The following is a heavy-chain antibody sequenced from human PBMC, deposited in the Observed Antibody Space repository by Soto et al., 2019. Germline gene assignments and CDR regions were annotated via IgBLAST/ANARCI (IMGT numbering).Heavy chain of an antibody. V-gene: IGHV1-46*01. CDR1: GYTFTSYY. J-gene: IGHJ4*02. CDR2: INPSGGST. Sequence: QVQLVQSGAEVKKPGASVKVSCKASGYTFTSYYMHWVRQAPGQGLEWMGIINPSGGSTSYAQKFQGRVTMTRDTSTSTVYMELSSLRSEDTAVYYCARDQRESIAARPNLGGDYWGQGTLVTVSS. D-gene: IGHD6-6*01. CDR3: ARDQRESIAARPNLGGDY.